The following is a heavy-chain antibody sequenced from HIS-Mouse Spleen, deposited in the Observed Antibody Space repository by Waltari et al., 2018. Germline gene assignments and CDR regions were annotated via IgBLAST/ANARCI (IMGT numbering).Heavy chain of an antibody. J-gene: IGHJ4*02. V-gene: IGHV3-30*03. Sequence: QVQLVESGGGVVQPGRSLRLSWAASGSACSSYGIHWVRQAPGKGLEWVAVISYDGSNKYYADSVKGRFTISRDNSKNTLYLQMNSLRAEDTAVYYCEGVYGSGSYYFDYWGQGTLVTVSS. D-gene: IGHD3-10*01. CDR1: GSACSSYG. CDR3: EGVYGSGSYYFDY. CDR2: ISYDGSNK.